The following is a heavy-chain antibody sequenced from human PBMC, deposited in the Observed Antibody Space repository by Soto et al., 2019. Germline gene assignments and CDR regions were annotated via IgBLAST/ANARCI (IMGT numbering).Heavy chain of an antibody. J-gene: IGHJ4*02. V-gene: IGHV3-23*01. D-gene: IGHD2-21*02. CDR2: ISESGGAT. Sequence: GGSLRLSCAASGFTFSSYAMSWVRQAPGQGLEWVSAISESGGATYYPDSVKGRFTISRDNSKNTLYLQMNSLRAEDTAVYYCAKERHGGDSAFFDYWGQGTLVTVSS. CDR1: GFTFSSYA. CDR3: AKERHGGDSAFFDY.